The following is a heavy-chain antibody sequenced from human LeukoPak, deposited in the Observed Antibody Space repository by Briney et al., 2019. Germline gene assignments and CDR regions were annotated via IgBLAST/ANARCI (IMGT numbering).Heavy chain of an antibody. J-gene: IGHJ4*02. Sequence: SETLSLTCAVYGGSFSGYYWSWIRQPPGKGLEWIGEINHSGSTNYNPSLKSRVTISVDTSKNQFSLKLSSVTAADTAVYYCARTLVVPGYWGQGTLVTVSS. CDR3: ARTLVVPGY. CDR1: GGSFSGYY. CDR2: INHSGST. V-gene: IGHV4-34*01. D-gene: IGHD2-15*01.